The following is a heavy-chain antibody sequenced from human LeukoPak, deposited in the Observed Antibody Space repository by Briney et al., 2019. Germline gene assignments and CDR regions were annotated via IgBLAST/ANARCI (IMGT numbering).Heavy chain of an antibody. J-gene: IGHJ4*02. CDR1: GDSIYTSY. Sequence: SETLSLTCTVSGDSIYTSYWSWIRQPPGKGLEYIGYIYHSGDTYYNPSLKSRVTMSLDTSNNQFSLRLSSVATADTAVYYCARTARQCDYWGQGILVSVSS. D-gene: IGHD6-6*01. CDR3: ARTARQCDY. CDR2: IYHSGDT. V-gene: IGHV4-59*01.